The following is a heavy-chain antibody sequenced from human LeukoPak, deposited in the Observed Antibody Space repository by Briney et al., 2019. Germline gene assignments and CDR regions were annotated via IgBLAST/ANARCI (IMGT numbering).Heavy chain of an antibody. CDR2: ISGSGGST. J-gene: IGHJ3*02. CDR3: ASAGRIQLWKRGAFDI. D-gene: IGHD5-18*01. Sequence: GGSLRLSCAASGFTFSSYAMSWVRQAPGKGLEWVSAISGSGGSTYYADSVKGRFTISRDNSKSTLYLQMNSLRDEDTAVYYCASAGRIQLWKRGAFDIRGQGTMVTVSS. V-gene: IGHV3-23*01. CDR1: GFTFSSYA.